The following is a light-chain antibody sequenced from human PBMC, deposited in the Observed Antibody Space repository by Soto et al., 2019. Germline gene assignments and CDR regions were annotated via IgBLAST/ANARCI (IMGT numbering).Light chain of an antibody. J-gene: IGKJ1*01. CDR3: QQYNNGRT. V-gene: IGKV3-15*01. CDR2: GAS. Sequence: EIVMTQSPATLSVSPGERATLSCRASQSVRSNLAWYQQKPGQAPRLLIYGASTRATDIPARFSGSGSGTEFTLTISSLQSEDFAVYYCQQYNNGRTFGQGTKVDI. CDR1: QSVRSN.